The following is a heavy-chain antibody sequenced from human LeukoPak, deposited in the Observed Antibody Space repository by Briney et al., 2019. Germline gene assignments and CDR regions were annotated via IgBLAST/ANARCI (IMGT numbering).Heavy chain of an antibody. CDR1: GFSVSANY. CDR3: ARAPHGLWFGGGAFDY. CDR2: IYSSGMT. Sequence: GGSLRLSCAASGFSVSANYMSWVRQAPGKGLEWVSVIYSSGMTAYADSVKGRFTISRDNSKNTLDLQMNSLRAVGTAVYYCARAPHGLWFGGGAFDYWGQGTLVTVSS. V-gene: IGHV3-53*01. J-gene: IGHJ4*02. D-gene: IGHD3-10*01.